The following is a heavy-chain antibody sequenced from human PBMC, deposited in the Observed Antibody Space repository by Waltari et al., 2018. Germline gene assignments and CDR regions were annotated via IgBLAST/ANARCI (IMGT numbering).Heavy chain of an antibody. CDR2: IYPGDSGT. D-gene: IGHD6-19*01. J-gene: IGHJ6*03. Sequence: EVQLVQSGAEVKKPGESLKISCKGSGYNFATYWIGWVRQMPGKGLEWMGIIYPGDSGTRYSPSFQGKVTISADKSISTAYLQWSSLKASDTAMYYCARQRRALAVPATGYYYYMDVWGKGTTVTVSS. V-gene: IGHV5-51*01. CDR1: GYNFATYW. CDR3: ARQRRALAVPATGYYYYMDV.